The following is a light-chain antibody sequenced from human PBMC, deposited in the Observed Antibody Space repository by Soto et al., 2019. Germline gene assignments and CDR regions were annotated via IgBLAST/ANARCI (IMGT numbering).Light chain of an antibody. CDR2: GAS. V-gene: IGKV3-20*01. Sequence: EIVLTQSPDTLALSPGERATLSCRASQSVSSNVAWYQQKPGQAPRLLIYGASSRATGIPDRFSGSGSGTDFTLTISRLEPEDFAMYFCQQYGNSPQITFGQGTRLEIK. CDR3: QQYGNSPQIT. J-gene: IGKJ5*01. CDR1: QSVSSN.